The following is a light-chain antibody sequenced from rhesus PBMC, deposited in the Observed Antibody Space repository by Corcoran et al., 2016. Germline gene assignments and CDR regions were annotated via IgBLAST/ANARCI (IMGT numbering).Light chain of an antibody. CDR3: QQYSSSPPWT. Sequence: DIQMTQSPSSLSASVGDTVTITCRASQSISSWLAWYQQQPGKAPKLLIYKASSLQSGVPSRFSGSGSGTDFTLTISSLQSEDFATYYCQQYSSSPPWTFGQGTKVEIK. V-gene: IGKV1-22*01. J-gene: IGKJ1*01. CDR1: QSISSW. CDR2: KAS.